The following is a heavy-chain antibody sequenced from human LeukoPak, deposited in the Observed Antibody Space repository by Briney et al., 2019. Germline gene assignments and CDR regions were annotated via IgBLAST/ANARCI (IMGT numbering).Heavy chain of an antibody. V-gene: IGHV4-59*12. CDR2: IYYTGST. D-gene: IGHD3-22*01. CDR3: AKERLSYDSSGYYQPWFDP. J-gene: IGHJ5*02. CDR1: GGSISSYY. Sequence: KPSETLSLTCTVSGGSISSYYWSWIRQPPGKGLEWIGYIYYTGSTKYNPSLKSRVTMSVDTSKNQFSLKLSSVTAADTAVYYCAKERLSYDSSGYYQPWFDPWGQGTLVTVSS.